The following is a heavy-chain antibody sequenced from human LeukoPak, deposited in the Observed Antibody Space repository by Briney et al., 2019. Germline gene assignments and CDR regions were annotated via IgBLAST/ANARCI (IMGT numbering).Heavy chain of an antibody. V-gene: IGHV3-23*01. Sequence: PGGSLRLSCAASGFTFSNYAMSWVRQAPGKGLQWVSAISGSGGRTYYADSVKGRFTISRDNSKNTLYLQMNSLRVEDTAVYYCALNGREIPSGAFDIWDQGTVVTVSS. CDR2: ISGSGGRT. J-gene: IGHJ3*02. CDR1: GFTFSNYA. CDR3: ALNGREIPSGAFDI. D-gene: IGHD3-16*02.